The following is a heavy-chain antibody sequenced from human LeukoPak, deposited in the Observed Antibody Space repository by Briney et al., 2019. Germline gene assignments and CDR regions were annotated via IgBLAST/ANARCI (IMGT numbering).Heavy chain of an antibody. CDR2: ISGNAAFT. CDR1: GFTFRSYA. J-gene: IGHJ4*02. CDR3: AKRPEEGGYCPFDY. Sequence: GRSLRLSCAASGFTFRSYAMSWVRQAPGKGLEWVSAISGNAAFTYHADSVKGRFFISRDNAKNTLYLQMSSLRAEDTAVYYCAKRPEEGGYCPFDYWGQGTLVAVSS. V-gene: IGHV3-23*01. D-gene: IGHD2-21*01.